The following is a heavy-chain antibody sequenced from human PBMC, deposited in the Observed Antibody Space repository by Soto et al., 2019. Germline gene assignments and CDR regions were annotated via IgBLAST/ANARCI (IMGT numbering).Heavy chain of an antibody. D-gene: IGHD3-22*01. CDR3: LGSSGTYLHAFDI. J-gene: IGHJ3*02. Sequence: QVQLQESGPGLVKPSGTLSLTCAVSGGSISSSNWWSWVRQPPGKGLEWIGEIYHSGSTNYNPSLKCRVTISVDKSKHQFSLKLSSVTAADTAVYYCLGSSGTYLHAFDIWRQGTMVTVSS. CDR2: IYHSGST. V-gene: IGHV4-4*02. CDR1: GGSISSSNW.